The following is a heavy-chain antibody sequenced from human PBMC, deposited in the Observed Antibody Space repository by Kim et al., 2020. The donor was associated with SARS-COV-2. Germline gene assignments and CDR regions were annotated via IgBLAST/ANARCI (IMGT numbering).Heavy chain of an antibody. CDR3: ARAPGDSSSWYMLDY. CDR2: ISYDGSNK. CDR1: GFTFSSYA. V-gene: IGHV3-30*04. D-gene: IGHD6-13*01. J-gene: IGHJ4*02. Sequence: GGSLRLSCAASGFTFSSYAMHWVRQAPGKGLEWVAVISYDGSNKYYADSVKGRFTISRDNSKNTLYLQMNSLRAEDTAVYYCARAPGDSSSWYMLDYWGQGTLVTVSS.